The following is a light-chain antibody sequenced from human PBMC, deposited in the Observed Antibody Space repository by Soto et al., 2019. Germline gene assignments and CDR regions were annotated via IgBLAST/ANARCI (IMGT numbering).Light chain of an antibody. CDR2: GAS. V-gene: IGKV3-20*01. CDR3: QQYAESPLT. CDR1: QSIGKSY. J-gene: IGKJ4*01. Sequence: ETVLTQSPGTVSLSPLEIATLSFRASQSIGKSYLAWFQHKPGQAPRLLIYGASTRATGIPDRFRGSGSGTDFTLTVSRLESEDFAVYYCQQYAESPLTFGGGTKVDIK.